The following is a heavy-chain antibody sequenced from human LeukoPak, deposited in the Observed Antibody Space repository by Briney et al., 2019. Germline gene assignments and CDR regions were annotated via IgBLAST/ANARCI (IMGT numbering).Heavy chain of an antibody. J-gene: IGHJ4*02. CDR1: GFTFSSAW. CDR2: FKSKTDGGTT. D-gene: IGHD3-16*02. Sequence: PGGSLRLSCAASGFTFSSAWLSWVRQAPGKGLEWVGRFKSKTDGGTTDYAAPVKGRFTISRDDSKNKLYLQMNSLRAEDTAVYYCAKDGAFGGVIVPFDYWGQGTLVTVSS. V-gene: IGHV3-15*01. CDR3: AKDGAFGGVIVPFDY.